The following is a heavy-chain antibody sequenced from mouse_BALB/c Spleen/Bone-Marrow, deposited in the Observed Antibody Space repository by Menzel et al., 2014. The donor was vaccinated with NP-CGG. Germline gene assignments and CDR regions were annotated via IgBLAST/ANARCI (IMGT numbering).Heavy chain of an antibody. Sequence: VQRVESGPELVKPGASVKISCKASGYAFSSSWMNWVKQRPGQGLEWIGRIYPGDGDTNYNGKFKGKATLTADKSSSTAHMQLSSLTSVDSAVYFCARHAYGNSYWYFDVWGAGTTVTVSS. CDR3: ARHAYGNSYWYFDV. CDR1: GYAFSSSW. D-gene: IGHD2-1*01. J-gene: IGHJ1*01. V-gene: IGHV1-82*01. CDR2: IYPGDGDT.